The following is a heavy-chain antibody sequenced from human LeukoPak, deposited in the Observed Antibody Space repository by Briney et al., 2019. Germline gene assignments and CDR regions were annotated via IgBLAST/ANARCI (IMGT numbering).Heavy chain of an antibody. CDR1: GGSISSYY. Sequence: SETLSLTCSVSGGSISSYYWSWIRQPPGKGLEWIGYIYYSGRTSYNPSLKSRVTISVDTSKNQFSLKLSSVTAADTAVYYCARTTEAHSWRTRYYDYYMDVWGKGTTVTVSS. CDR2: IYYSGRT. CDR3: ARTTEAHSWRTRYYDYYMDV. D-gene: IGHD6-13*01. J-gene: IGHJ6*03. V-gene: IGHV4-59*01.